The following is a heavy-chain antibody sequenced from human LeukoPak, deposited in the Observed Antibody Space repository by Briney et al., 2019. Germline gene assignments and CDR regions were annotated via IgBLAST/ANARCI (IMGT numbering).Heavy chain of an antibody. J-gene: IGHJ6*02. V-gene: IGHV3-23*01. CDR2: ISDSGGTT. CDR3: AKGSAGEVRGVTSLFYYGMDV. D-gene: IGHD3-10*01. Sequence: GGSLRLSCATSGFAFASYAMNWVRQGPGRGLEWVSGISDSGGTTYYADSVKGRFTISRDNSKNMLYLQVNSLRVEDTAVYFCAKGSAGEVRGVTSLFYYGMDVWGQGTTVTVSS. CDR1: GFAFASYA.